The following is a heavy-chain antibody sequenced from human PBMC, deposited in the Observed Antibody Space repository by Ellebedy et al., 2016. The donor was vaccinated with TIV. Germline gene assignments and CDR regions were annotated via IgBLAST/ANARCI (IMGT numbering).Heavy chain of an antibody. D-gene: IGHD3-3*01. V-gene: IGHV1-3*04. CDR1: GHIFTSYG. CDR3: ATREWQDPMDV. Sequence: ASVKVSXKASGHIFTSYGIHWVRQAPGQSLEWMGWINTGNDNTKYSQKLQGRVTITRDYMELSGLMSEDTAVYYCATREWQDPMDVWGQGTTVTVSS. CDR2: INTGNDNT. J-gene: IGHJ6*02.